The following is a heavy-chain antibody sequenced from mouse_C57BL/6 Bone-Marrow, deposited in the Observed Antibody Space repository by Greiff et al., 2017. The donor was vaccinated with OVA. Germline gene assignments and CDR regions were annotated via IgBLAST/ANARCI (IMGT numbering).Heavy chain of an antibody. Sequence: QVQLQQSGPELVKPGASVKISCKASGYAFSSSWMNWVKQRPGKGLEWIGRIYPGDGDTNYNGKFKGKATLTADKSSSTAYMQLSSLTSEDSAVYFCARSGDYYGSSTYWDFDVWGTGTTVTVSS. CDR3: ARSGDYYGSSTYWDFDV. CDR1: GYAFSSSW. CDR2: IYPGDGDT. D-gene: IGHD1-1*01. V-gene: IGHV1-82*01. J-gene: IGHJ1*03.